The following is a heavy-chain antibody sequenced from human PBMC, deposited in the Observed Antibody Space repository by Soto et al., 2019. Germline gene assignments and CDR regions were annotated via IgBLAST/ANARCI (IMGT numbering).Heavy chain of an antibody. CDR1: GYTFTSYG. CDR2: ISAYNGNT. D-gene: IGHD3-3*01. V-gene: IGHV1-18*04. Sequence: ASVKVSCKASGYTFTSYGISWVRQAPGQGLEWMGWISAYNGNTNYAQKLQGRVTMTTDTSTSTAYMELRSLRSDDTAVYYCARVSVGGYYDFWSGFRYYFDYWGQGTLVTVSS. CDR3: ARVSVGGYYDFWSGFRYYFDY. J-gene: IGHJ4*02.